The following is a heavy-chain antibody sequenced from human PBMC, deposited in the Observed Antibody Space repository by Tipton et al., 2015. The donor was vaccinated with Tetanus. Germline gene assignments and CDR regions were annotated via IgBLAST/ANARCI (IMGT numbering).Heavy chain of an antibody. CDR1: GGSLRSGDHY. J-gene: IGHJ4*02. D-gene: IGHD3-3*01. CDR3: ARANYNFPKKGPFDS. Sequence: TLSLTCTVSGGSLRSGDHYWSWIRQPPGKGLEWLAYISSSGSTNSDYALKSRITISRDTSKNQISLKLTSVTAADTAVYYCARANYNFPKKGPFDSWAQGTLVIVSS. V-gene: IGHV4-61*08. CDR2: ISSSGST.